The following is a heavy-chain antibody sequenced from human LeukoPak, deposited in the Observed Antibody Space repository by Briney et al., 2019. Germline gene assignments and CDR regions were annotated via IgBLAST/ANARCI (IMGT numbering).Heavy chain of an antibody. CDR2: ISGSGGST. J-gene: IGHJ6*02. D-gene: IGHD3-10*01. CDR1: GFTFSSYA. V-gene: IGHV3-23*01. Sequence: PGGSLRLSCAASGFTFSSYAMSWVRQAPGKGLEWVSAISGSGGSTYYADFVKGRFTISRDNSKNTLYLQMNSLRAEDTAVYYCAKALPVRGVTLHYYGMDVWGQGTTVTVSS. CDR3: AKALPVRGVTLHYYGMDV.